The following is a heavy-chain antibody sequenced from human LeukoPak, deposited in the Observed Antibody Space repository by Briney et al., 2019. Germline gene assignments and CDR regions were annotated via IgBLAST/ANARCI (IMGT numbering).Heavy chain of an antibody. V-gene: IGHV3-20*04. CDR1: GFTFDDYD. J-gene: IGHJ4*02. CDR3: ARGLMGGYPYFDY. Sequence: PGGSLRLSCAASGFTFDDYDLSWVRQVPGKGLEWVSNINWNGNNIGYADSLRGRFTISRDNAKNSLYLQMNNMRAEDTALYYCARGLMGGYPYFDYWGQGTLVTVSS. CDR2: INWNGNNI. D-gene: IGHD3-22*01.